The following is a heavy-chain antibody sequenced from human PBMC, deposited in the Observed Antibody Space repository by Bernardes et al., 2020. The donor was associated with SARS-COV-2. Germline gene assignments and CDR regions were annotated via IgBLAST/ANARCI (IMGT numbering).Heavy chain of an antibody. J-gene: IGHJ6*02. Sequence: GGSLRLSCEVSGFTFKTYGLNWVRQAPGKGLEWVYSISSSGSYKYYADSVKGRFTISRDDAKNSLYLEMNSLRAEDTALYYCARGPYCPGGICTFYGLDVWGQGTTVTVSS. CDR2: ISSSGSYK. V-gene: IGHV3-21*06. D-gene: IGHD2-8*02. CDR3: ARGPYCPGGICTFYGLDV. CDR1: GFTFKTYG.